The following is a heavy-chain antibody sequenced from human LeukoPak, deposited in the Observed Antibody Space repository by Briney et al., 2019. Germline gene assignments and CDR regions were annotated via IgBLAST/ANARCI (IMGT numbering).Heavy chain of an antibody. CDR1: GFTFSTYS. V-gene: IGHV3-21*01. Sequence: GGSLRLSCAASGFTFSTYSMTWVRQAPGKGLEWVSSISSSSSHIYDADSVKGRFTISRDNTKNSLYLQMSSLRAEDTAVYYCASGGWFGESYFDSWGQGTLVPVSS. CDR2: ISSSSSHI. CDR3: ASGGWFGESYFDS. D-gene: IGHD3-10*01. J-gene: IGHJ4*02.